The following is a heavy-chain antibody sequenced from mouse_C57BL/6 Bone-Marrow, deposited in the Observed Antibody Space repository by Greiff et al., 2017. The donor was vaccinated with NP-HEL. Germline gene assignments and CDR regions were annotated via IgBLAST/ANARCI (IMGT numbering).Heavy chain of an antibody. Sequence: VQLKESGPGMVKPSQSLSLTCTVTGYSITSGYDWHWIRHFPGNKLEWMGYISYSGSTNYNPSLKSRISITHDTSKNHFFLKLNSVTTEDTATHYCARDEDGSSPYWYFDVWGTGTTVTVSS. D-gene: IGHD1-1*01. V-gene: IGHV3-1*01. J-gene: IGHJ1*03. CDR2: ISYSGST. CDR3: ARDEDGSSPYWYFDV. CDR1: GYSITSGYD.